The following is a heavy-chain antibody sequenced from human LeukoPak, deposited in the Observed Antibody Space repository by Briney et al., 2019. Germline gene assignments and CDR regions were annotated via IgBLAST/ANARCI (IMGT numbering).Heavy chain of an antibody. D-gene: IGHD3-10*01. Sequence: GGSLRLSCVGSDFSFITYAMSWVRQAPGKGLEWVSIITRRGDATYYADLAKGRFTISRDTSKNTFYLQMNSLGADDTAVYFCARASSMLRGPLVTQYFDFWGQGTLVTVSS. V-gene: IGHV3-23*01. CDR1: DFSFITYA. CDR3: ARASSMLRGPLVTQYFDF. J-gene: IGHJ4*02. CDR2: ITRRGDAT.